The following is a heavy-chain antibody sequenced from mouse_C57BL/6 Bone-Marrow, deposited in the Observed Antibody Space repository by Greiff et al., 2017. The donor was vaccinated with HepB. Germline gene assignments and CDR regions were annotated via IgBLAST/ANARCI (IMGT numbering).Heavy chain of an antibody. V-gene: IGHV1-64*01. CDR1: GYTFTSYW. CDR2: IHPNSGST. J-gene: IGHJ2*01. Sequence: QVQLQHPGAELVKPGASVKLSCKASGYTFTSYWMHWVKQRPGQGLEWIGMIHPNSGSTNYNEKFKSKATLTVDKSSSTAYMQLSSLTSEDSAVYYCARDQGRNYFDYWGQGTTLTVSS. D-gene: IGHD3-2*02. CDR3: ARDQGRNYFDY.